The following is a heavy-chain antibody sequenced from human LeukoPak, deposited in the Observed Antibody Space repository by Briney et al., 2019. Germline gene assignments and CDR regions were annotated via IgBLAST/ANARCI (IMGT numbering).Heavy chain of an antibody. CDR1: GYTFTSYD. V-gene: IGHV1-8*01. J-gene: IGHJ5*02. CDR2: MNPNSGNT. D-gene: IGHD2-15*01. CDR3: ARSPPLGYCSGGSCYDEYNWFDP. Sequence: ASVKVSCKASGYTFTSYDINWVRQATGQGLEWMGWMNPNSGNTGYAQKFQGRVTMTRNTSIGTAYMELSSLRSEDTAVYYCARSPPLGYCSGGSCYDEYNWFDPWGQGTLVTVSS.